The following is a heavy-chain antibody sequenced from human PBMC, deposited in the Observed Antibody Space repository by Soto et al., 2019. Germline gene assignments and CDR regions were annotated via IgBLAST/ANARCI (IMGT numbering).Heavy chain of an antibody. CDR1: GFIFSSYS. J-gene: IGHJ4*02. CDR2: ISSRSTTI. V-gene: IGHV3-48*02. CDR3: SSRLSHPFGGVSLHDLDY. Sequence: DVQLVESGGHLVQPGGSLRLSCAASGFIFSSYSMHWVRQAPGKGLEWISFISSRSTTIYYAASVKGRFTISRDNAKNALFVQMNMLRDEDTAVYDCSSRLSHPFGGVSLHDLDYWGQGTLVTVSS. D-gene: IGHD3-16*01.